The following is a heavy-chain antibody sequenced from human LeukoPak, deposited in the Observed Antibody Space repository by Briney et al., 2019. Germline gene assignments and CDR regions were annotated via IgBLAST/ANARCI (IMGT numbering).Heavy chain of an antibody. V-gene: IGHV4-59*01. J-gene: IGHJ5*02. D-gene: IGHD1-1*01. CDR2: IYGSGST. CDR1: GGSISSYY. CDR3: AREGTSGTHLNWFDP. Sequence: SSETLSLTCTVSGGSISSYYWSWIRQPPGKGLEWIGLIYGSGSTNYNPSLKSRVTLSVDTSKNQFSLKLSSVTAADTAVYYCAREGTSGTHLNWFDPWGQGTLVTVSS.